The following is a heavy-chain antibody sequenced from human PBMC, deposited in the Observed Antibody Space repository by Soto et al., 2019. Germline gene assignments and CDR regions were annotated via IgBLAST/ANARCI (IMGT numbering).Heavy chain of an antibody. Sequence: VASPKISDKRCGVSFSKYWSVSVRQMPEKGLEWMGIIYPGDSETKYSPSFQGQVTISADKSINTAYLQWISLKASDTAMYYSAKRRDGNLADCFDLRGQGTLVTLTS. V-gene: IGHV5-51*01. J-gene: IGHJ5*02. D-gene: IGHD2-15*01. CDR1: GVSFSKYW. CDR3: AKRRDGNLADCFDL. CDR2: IYPGDSET.